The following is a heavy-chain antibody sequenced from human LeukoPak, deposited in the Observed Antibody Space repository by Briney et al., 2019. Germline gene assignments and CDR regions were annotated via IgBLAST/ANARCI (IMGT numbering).Heavy chain of an antibody. J-gene: IGHJ4*02. CDR3: ARGASVYYDFWSGYPKRGAYFDY. V-gene: IGHV1-8*01. D-gene: IGHD3-3*01. Sequence: ASVKVSCKASGYTFTSYDINRVRQATGQGLEWIGWMNPNRGNTGYAQKCQGRVTMTRNTSISTAYMELSSLRSEDTAVYYCARGASVYYDFWSGYPKRGAYFDYWGQGTLVTVSS. CDR1: GYTFTSYD. CDR2: MNPNRGNT.